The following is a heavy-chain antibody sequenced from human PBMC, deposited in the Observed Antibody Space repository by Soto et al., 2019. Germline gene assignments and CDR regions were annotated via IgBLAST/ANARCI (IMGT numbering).Heavy chain of an antibody. Sequence: EVQLLESGGGLVQPGGSLRLSCAASGFTFSNYAMTWVRRAPGKGPEWVSAISGRGDSTFYGDSVKGRFTISRDNSKNTLYLQMNSLRADDTAVYYCAKGGPYSSSWYWLPSYWGQGTLVTVSS. J-gene: IGHJ4*02. D-gene: IGHD6-13*01. CDR1: GFTFSNYA. CDR2: ISGRGDST. CDR3: AKGGPYSSSWYWLPSY. V-gene: IGHV3-23*01.